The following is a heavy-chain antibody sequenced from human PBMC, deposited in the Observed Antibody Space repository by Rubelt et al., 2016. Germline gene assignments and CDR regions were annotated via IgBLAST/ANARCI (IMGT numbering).Heavy chain of an antibody. D-gene: IGHD3-16*01. V-gene: IGHV1-3*01. J-gene: IGHJ6*02. CDR3: ARKGYGYGMDV. CDR1: GYTFTSYA. Sequence: QVQLVQSGAEVKKPGASVKVSCKASGYTFTSYAMHWVRQAPGQRLEWMGWINAGNGNTKYSQKFQGRVTITRDTSASTAYMELGSLGSEDTGGYYCARKGYGYGMDVWGQGTTVTVSS. CDR2: INAGNGNT.